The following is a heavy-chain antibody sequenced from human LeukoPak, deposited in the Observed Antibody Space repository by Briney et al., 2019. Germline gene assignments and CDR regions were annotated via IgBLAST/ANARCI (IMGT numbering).Heavy chain of an antibody. CDR2: IYYSGST. D-gene: IGHD5-18*01. CDR3: ARGYSYGHGAYYYYMDV. J-gene: IGHJ6*03. Sequence: SETLSLTCIVSGGSISSTSYYWGWIRQPPGKGLQWIGSIYYSGSTSYHPSLKSRATISVDTSKNQFSLKLNSVTAADTALYYCARGYSYGHGAYYYYMDVWGKGTTVTVSS. V-gene: IGHV4-39*07. CDR1: GGSISSTSYY.